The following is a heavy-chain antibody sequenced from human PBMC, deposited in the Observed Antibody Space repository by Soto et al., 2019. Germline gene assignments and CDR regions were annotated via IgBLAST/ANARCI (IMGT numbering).Heavy chain of an antibody. CDR1: GGSITRRSSS. CDR3: ATTRGLAVGGSFDY. V-gene: IGHV4-39*01. J-gene: IGHJ4*02. Sequence: SETLSLTCIVSGGSITRRSSSWAWIRQPPGKGLEWVGTFYDGNTYHNPSLRSRITIAVGTSKNQFSLKLNSVAAADTAFYYCATTRGLAVGGSFDYWGQGMLVTVSS. D-gene: IGHD3-10*01. CDR2: FYDGNT.